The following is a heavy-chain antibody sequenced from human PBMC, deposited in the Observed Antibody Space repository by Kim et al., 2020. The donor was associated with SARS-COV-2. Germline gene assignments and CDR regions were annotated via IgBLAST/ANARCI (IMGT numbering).Heavy chain of an antibody. Sequence: TNYEDSLQGRITISRDNAKKSLYLQVNTLRAEDTAVYYCARHGGVFFDFWGQGTLVTVSS. CDR3: ARHGGVFFDF. V-gene: IGHV3-11*06. D-gene: IGHD3-16*01. CDR2: T. J-gene: IGHJ4*02.